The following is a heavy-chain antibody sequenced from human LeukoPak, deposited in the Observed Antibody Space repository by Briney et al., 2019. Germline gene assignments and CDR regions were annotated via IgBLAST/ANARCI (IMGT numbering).Heavy chain of an antibody. J-gene: IGHJ4*02. CDR3: ARHGYCSGGSCYWDY. D-gene: IGHD2-15*01. Sequence: SETLSLTCTVSGGSISPFYWSWIRQPPGKGLEWIAYIYYSGDTRYNPSLQSRIAISVDTSNNQVSLKLSSVTAADTAVYYCARHGYCSGGSCYWDYWGLGTLVTVSS. CDR2: IYYSGDT. V-gene: IGHV4-59*08. CDR1: GGSISPFY.